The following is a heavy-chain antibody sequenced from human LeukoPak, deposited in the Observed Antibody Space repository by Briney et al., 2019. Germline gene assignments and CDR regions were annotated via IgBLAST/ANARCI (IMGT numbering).Heavy chain of an antibody. Sequence: ASVKVSCKASGYTFTGYYMHWVRQAPAQGLEGMGWINLNSGGTNYAQTFQGRVTMTRDTSISTAYMELSRLRSDDTAVYYCARAMVRGVIIALLNYWGQGTLVTVSS. CDR1: GYTFTGYY. V-gene: IGHV1-2*02. CDR2: INLNSGGT. J-gene: IGHJ4*02. CDR3: ARAMVRGVIIALLNY. D-gene: IGHD3-10*01.